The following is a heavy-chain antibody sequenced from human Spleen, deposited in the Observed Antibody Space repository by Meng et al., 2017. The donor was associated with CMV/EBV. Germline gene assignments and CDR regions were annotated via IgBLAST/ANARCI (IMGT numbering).Heavy chain of an antibody. CDR3: ARGDYSPALGY. V-gene: IGHV4-34*01. D-gene: IGHD4-11*01. J-gene: IGHJ4*02. CDR1: GGSFSGYY. CDR2: INHSGST. Sequence: SLTCAVYGGSFSGYYWSWIRQPPGKGLEWIGEINHSGSTNYNPSLKSRVTISEDTSKNQFSLKLSSVTAADTAMYYCARGDYSPALGYWGQGTLVTVSS.